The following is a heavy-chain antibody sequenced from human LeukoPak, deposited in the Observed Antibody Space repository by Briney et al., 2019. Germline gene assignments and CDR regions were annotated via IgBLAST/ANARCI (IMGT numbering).Heavy chain of an antibody. CDR2: IYDSGST. CDR3: ATGVGAAFYFYYMDV. D-gene: IGHD1-26*01. CDR1: GGSISGYY. J-gene: IGHJ6*03. Sequence: SETLSLTCTVSGGSISGYYWSWIRQPPGKGLEWIGYIYDSGSTNYNPSLKSRVTISVDTSKNQLSLKLSSVTAADTAVYYCATGVGAAFYFYYMDVWGKGTTVTISS. V-gene: IGHV4-59*01.